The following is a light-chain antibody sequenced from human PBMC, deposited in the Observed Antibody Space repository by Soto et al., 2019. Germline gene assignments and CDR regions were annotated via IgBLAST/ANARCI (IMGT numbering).Light chain of an antibody. J-gene: IGKJ1*01. CDR1: QSVGSD. Sequence: DIVLTQSPGTLSLSPGERATLSCRASQSVGSDYLAWYQQKPGQAPRLLIYGASTRATGIPARFSGSGSGTEFTLTISSLQSEDFAVYYCQQYNKWRTFGQGTKVDIK. V-gene: IGKV3-15*01. CDR3: QQYNKWRT. CDR2: GAS.